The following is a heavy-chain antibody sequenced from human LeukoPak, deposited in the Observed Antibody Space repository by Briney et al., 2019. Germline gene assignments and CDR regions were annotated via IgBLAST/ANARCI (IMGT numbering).Heavy chain of an antibody. D-gene: IGHD6-13*01. J-gene: IGHJ4*02. CDR2: INPSGGST. Sequence: ASVTVSCTASGYTFTSYYMHWVRQAPGQGLEWMGIINPSGGSTSYAQKFQGRVTMTRDTSTSTVYMELSSLRSEDTAVYYCARESLAAAGLDYWGQGTLVTVSS. CDR1: GYTFTSYY. CDR3: ARESLAAAGLDY. V-gene: IGHV1-46*01.